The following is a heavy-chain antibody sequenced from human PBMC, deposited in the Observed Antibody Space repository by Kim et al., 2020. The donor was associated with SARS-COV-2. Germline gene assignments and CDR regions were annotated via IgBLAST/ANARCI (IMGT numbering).Heavy chain of an antibody. J-gene: IGHJ4*02. CDR2: TSSDGSIT. V-gene: IGHV3-30-3*01. CDR3: VREGYAPGTIGDFDY. CDR1: GFTFNTYA. D-gene: IGHD3-16*01. Sequence: GGSLRLSCLGSGFTFNTYALNWIRQAPGKGLQWVAVTSSDGSITIYADSVKGRFTISRDNSKNTVYLQMNSLSVEDTALYYCVREGYAPGTIGDFDYWGQGTLVTVSS.